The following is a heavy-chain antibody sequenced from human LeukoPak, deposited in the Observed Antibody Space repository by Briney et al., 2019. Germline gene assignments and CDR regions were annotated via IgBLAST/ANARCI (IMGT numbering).Heavy chain of an antibody. CDR2: ISGSGSDI. CDR1: GFTFSNYN. V-gene: IGHV3-48*01. D-gene: IGHD3-22*01. J-gene: IGHJ4*02. CDR3: ARDPVLFDNTGYYFDS. Sequence: PGGSLRLTCAASGFTFSNYNMNWVRQTPGEGLECVSYISGSGSDIYYAESVMGRFTLSRDNAKNSLYLQMNSLRAEDTGVYYCARDPVLFDNTGYYFDSWGQGTLVTVSS.